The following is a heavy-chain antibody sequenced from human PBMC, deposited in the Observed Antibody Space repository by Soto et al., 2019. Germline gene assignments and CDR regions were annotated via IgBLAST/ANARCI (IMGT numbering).Heavy chain of an antibody. CDR1: GFTFDDYA. V-gene: IGHV3-9*01. CDR3: ARGSGSYYYPLYYYYYMDV. J-gene: IGHJ6*03. D-gene: IGHD3-10*01. Sequence: GGSLRLSCAASGFTFDDYAMHWVRQAPGKGLEWVSGISWNSGSIGYADSVKGRFTISRDNAKNSLYLQMNSLRAEDTALYYCARGSGSYYYPLYYYYYMDVWGKGTTVTVSS. CDR2: ISWNSGSI.